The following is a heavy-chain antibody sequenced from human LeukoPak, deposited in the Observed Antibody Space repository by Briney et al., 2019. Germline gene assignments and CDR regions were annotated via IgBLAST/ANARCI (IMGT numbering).Heavy chain of an antibody. V-gene: IGHV3-66*01. J-gene: IGHJ4*02. CDR1: GFTVSSNY. D-gene: IGHD1-26*01. CDR3: AWSTTWELPRSEDY. Sequence: GGSLRLSCAASGFTVSSNYMSWVRQAPGKGLEWVSVIYSGGSTYYADSVKGRFTISRDNSKNTLYLQMNSLRAEDTAVYYCAWSTTWELPRSEDYWGQGTLVTVSS. CDR2: IYSGGST.